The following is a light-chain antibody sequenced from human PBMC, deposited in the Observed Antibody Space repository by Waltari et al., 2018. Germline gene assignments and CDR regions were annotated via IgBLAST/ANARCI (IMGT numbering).Light chain of an antibody. V-gene: IGKV3-15*01. Sequence: EIVLTQSPATLSVSPGERAPLSCRASQSVSSNLAWYQQEAGQAPRPLIYAASTRATGIPVRFTGSGSGTEFSLTISSLQSEDFAVYYCQQYNDWPPMYTFGQGTKVEMK. CDR1: QSVSSN. CDR3: QQYNDWPPMYT. CDR2: AAS. J-gene: IGKJ2*01.